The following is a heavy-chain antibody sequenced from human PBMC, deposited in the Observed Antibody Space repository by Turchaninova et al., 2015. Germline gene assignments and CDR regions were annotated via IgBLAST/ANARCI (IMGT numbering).Heavy chain of an antibody. CDR1: GDTFSSSW. CDR3: AVTPNYYGSSGYF. J-gene: IGHJ4*02. D-gene: IGHD6-19*01. CDR2: IDPRDSET. V-gene: IGHV5-10-1*03. Sequence: EVPLVQSGAGVGGRGCFFGISCKASGDTFSSSWFSWVRQMPGKGLEWMGKIDPRDSETKYSPSFQGHVSISADKSISTAYLQWRSLKASDTAIYYCAVTPNYYGSSGYFWSQGTPVTVSS.